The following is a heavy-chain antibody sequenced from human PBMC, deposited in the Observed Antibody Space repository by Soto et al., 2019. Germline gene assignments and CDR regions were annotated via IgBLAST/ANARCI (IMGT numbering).Heavy chain of an antibody. CDR1: GGSITGYY. CDR2: IHYSGST. Sequence: PSETLSLTCTVSGGSITGYYWSWIRQPPGQGLEWIGFIHYSGSTKYNPSLESRATISVDTSKNQFSLNLRSVTAADTAVYYCARYGSGSYHFDYWGQGTLVTSPQ. V-gene: IGHV4-59*01. D-gene: IGHD3-10*01. CDR3: ARYGSGSYHFDY. J-gene: IGHJ4*02.